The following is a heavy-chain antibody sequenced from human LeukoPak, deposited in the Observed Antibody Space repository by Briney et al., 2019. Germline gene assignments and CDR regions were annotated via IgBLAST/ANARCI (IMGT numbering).Heavy chain of an antibody. CDR1: GYSISSGYY. CDR2: IYHSGST. V-gene: IGHV4-38-2*02. Sequence: PSETLSLTCTVSGYSISSGYYWGWIRQPPGKGLEWIGSIYHSGSTYYNPSLKSRVTISVDTSKNQFSLKLSSVTAADTAVYYCARDRGGAAASFDFDYWGQGTLVTVSS. J-gene: IGHJ4*02. D-gene: IGHD6-13*01. CDR3: ARDRGGAAASFDFDY.